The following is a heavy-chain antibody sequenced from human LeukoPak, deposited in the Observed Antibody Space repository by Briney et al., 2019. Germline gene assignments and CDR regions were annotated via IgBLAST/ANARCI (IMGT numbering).Heavy chain of an antibody. CDR1: GFTFSNYG. CDR3: VRESYSVFDP. Sequence: GGSLRLSCAASGFTFSNYGMSWVRQAPGKGLEWVSVISISGGSTYYADSVKGRFTISRDNSKNTLYLKMNSLRAEDSAVYYCVRESYSVFDPWGQGTLVTVSS. CDR2: ISISGGST. D-gene: IGHD4-11*01. J-gene: IGHJ5*02. V-gene: IGHV3-23*01.